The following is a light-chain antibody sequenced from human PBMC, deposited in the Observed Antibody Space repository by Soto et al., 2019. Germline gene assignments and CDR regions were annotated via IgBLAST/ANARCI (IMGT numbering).Light chain of an antibody. J-gene: IGLJ1*01. CDR3: SSYTRDIALV. Sequence: QSALTQPASVSGSPGQSITISCTGTSSDVGTYNYVSWYQHHPGKAPKLIIYEVSNRPSGVSNRFSGSKSGSTASLTISGLQAEDEADYHCSSYTRDIALVFGTGTKLTVL. V-gene: IGLV2-14*01. CDR1: SSDVGTYNY. CDR2: EVS.